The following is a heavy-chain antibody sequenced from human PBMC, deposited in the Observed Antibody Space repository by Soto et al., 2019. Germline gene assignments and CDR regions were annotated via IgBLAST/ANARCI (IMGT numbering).Heavy chain of an antibody. Sequence: EVQLVESGGGLVKPGGSLRLSCAASGFTFSSYSMNWVRQAPGKGLEWVSSISSSSSYIYYADSVKGRFTISRDNAKNSLYLQMNSLRAEDTAVYYCARDSASDIVVVPAAPLNWFDPWGQGTLVTVSS. CDR1: GFTFSSYS. D-gene: IGHD2-2*01. J-gene: IGHJ5*02. V-gene: IGHV3-21*01. CDR2: ISSSSSYI. CDR3: ARDSASDIVVVPAAPLNWFDP.